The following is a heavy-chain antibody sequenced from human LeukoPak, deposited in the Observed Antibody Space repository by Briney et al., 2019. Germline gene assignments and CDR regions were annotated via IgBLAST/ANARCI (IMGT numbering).Heavy chain of an antibody. CDR3: AKGHIAAAGRYYYYYMDA. CDR1: GFTFDDYA. V-gene: IGHV3-43*02. D-gene: IGHD6-13*01. CDR2: ISGDGGST. Sequence: GGSLRLSCAASGFTFDDYAMHWVRQAPGKGLEWVSLISGDGGSTYYADSVKGRFTISRDNSKNSLYLQMNSLRTEDTALYYCAKGHIAAAGRYYYYYMDAWGKGTTVTVSS. J-gene: IGHJ6*03.